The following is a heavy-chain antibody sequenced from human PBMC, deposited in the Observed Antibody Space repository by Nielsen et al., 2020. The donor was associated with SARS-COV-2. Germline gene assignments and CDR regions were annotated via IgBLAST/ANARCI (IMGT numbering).Heavy chain of an antibody. CDR2: INSDSGNT. V-gene: IGHV1-3*04. Sequence: ASVKVSCKASGYTFTAYAIHWVRQDPGQRLEWMGWINSDSGNTKYSQKFRGRVTMTRDTSTSTVYMELSSLRSEDTAVYYCARDPNYGDYLRPFDYWGQGTLVTVSS. D-gene: IGHD4-17*01. CDR3: ARDPNYGDYLRPFDY. J-gene: IGHJ4*02. CDR1: GYTFTAYA.